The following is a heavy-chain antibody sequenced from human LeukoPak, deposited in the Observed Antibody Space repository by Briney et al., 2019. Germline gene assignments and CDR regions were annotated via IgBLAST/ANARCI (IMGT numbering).Heavy chain of an antibody. J-gene: IGHJ4*02. CDR3: ARGLGIAVAGEAP. CDR2: INHSGST. CDR1: GGSISSGGYY. D-gene: IGHD6-19*01. V-gene: IGHV4-30-2*01. Sequence: SQTLSLTCTVSGGSISSGGYYWSWIRQPPGKGLEWIGEINHSGSTNYNPSLKSRVTISVDTSKNQFSLKLSSVTAADTAVYYCARGLGIAVAGEAPWGQGTLVTVSS.